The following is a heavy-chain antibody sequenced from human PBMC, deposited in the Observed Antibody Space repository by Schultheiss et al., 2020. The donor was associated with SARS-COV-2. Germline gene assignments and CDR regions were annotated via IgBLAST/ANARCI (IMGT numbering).Heavy chain of an antibody. D-gene: IGHD6-6*01. CDR1: GFTFSNYW. CDR3: ARDNARIVAFDY. Sequence: GGSLRLSCAASGFTFSNYWMHWVRQTSGKGLMWVSRIHSTGTNKYYADSVKGRFTISRDDSKNTLYLQMNSLRADDTAVYYCARDNARIVAFDYWGQGTLVTVSS. J-gene: IGHJ4*02. CDR2: IHSTGTNK. V-gene: IGHV3-74*01.